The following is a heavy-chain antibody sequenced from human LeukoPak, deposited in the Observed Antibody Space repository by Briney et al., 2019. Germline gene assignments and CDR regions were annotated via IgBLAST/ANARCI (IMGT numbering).Heavy chain of an antibody. CDR1: GITFSSYG. CDR3: ARDDYGSGSYYNSFDP. V-gene: IGHV3-33*01. CDR2: IWYDGSNK. J-gene: IGHJ5*02. D-gene: IGHD3-10*01. Sequence: PGGSLRLSCAASGITFSSYGMHWVRQAPGKGLEWVAVIWYDGSNKYYADSVKGRFTISRDNSKNTLYLQMNSLRAEDTAVYYCARDDYGSGSYYNSFDPWGQGTLVTVSS.